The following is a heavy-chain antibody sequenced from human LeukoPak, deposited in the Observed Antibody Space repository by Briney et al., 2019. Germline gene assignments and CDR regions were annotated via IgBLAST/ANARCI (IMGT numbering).Heavy chain of an antibody. CDR1: GGSISSYY. CDR2: IYSTGST. CDR3: ARKDIVVVPAAISPSGWFDP. V-gene: IGHV4-4*07. D-gene: IGHD2-2*02. Sequence: PSETLSLTCTVSGGSISSYYWSWIRQPAGKGLEWIGRIYSTGSTNYNPSLKSRVTMSVDTSTNQFSLRLRSVTAADTAVYYCARKDIVVVPAAISPSGWFDPWGEETLVTVSS. J-gene: IGHJ5*02.